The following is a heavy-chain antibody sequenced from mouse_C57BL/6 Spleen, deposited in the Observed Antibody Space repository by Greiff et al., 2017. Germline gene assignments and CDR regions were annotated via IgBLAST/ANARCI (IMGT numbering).Heavy chain of an antibody. CDR3: AREGVYYFDY. Sequence: EVKLMESGGGLVKPGGSLKLSCAASGFTFSDYGMHWVRQAPEKGLEWVAYISSGSSTIYYADTVKGRFTISRDNAKNTLFLQMTSLRSEDTAMYYCAREGVYYFDYWGQGTTLTVSS. CDR2: ISSGSSTI. J-gene: IGHJ2*01. CDR1: GFTFSDYG. V-gene: IGHV5-17*01.